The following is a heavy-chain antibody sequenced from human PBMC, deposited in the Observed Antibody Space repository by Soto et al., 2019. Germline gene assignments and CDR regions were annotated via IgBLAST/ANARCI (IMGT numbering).Heavy chain of an antibody. Sequence: QVQLLQSGTEVKKPGSSAKVSCRASGGNFNTYTISWVRQAPGQGLEWLGRIIPILDIASYAQKFQGRVNLTADQSTTTVYMELSSLRSQDTAVYFCARSMGLCTGSGCRDYWGQGTLVSVSP. V-gene: IGHV1-69*02. J-gene: IGHJ4*02. CDR1: GGNFNTYT. D-gene: IGHD2-8*02. CDR3: ARSMGLCTGSGCRDY. CDR2: IIPILDIA.